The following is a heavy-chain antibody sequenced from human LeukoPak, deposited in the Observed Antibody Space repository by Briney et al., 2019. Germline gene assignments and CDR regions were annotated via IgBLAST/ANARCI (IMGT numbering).Heavy chain of an antibody. J-gene: IGHJ4*02. CDR2: ISGGGGST. CDR3: AKGGGDYSAHDFGAKILNYFDY. CDR1: GFTFSSYA. D-gene: IGHD5-12*01. V-gene: IGHV3-23*01. Sequence: PGGSLRLSCAASGFTFSSYAMSWVRQAPGKGLEWVSAISGGGGSTYYADAVKGRFTISRDNSKNTLYRQRNSLRAEATAVYYSAKGGGDYSAHDFGAKILNYFDYWGQGTLVTVSS.